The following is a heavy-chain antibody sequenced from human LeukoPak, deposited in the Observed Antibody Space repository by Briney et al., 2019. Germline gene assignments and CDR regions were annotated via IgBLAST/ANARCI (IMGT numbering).Heavy chain of an antibody. CDR2: ISSSGSTI. CDR1: GFTFSSYA. J-gene: IGHJ4*02. CDR3: ARGKVVRGVFFDY. D-gene: IGHD3-10*01. V-gene: IGHV3-48*03. Sequence: AGGSLRLSCAASGFTFSSYAMHWVRQAPGKGLEWVSYISSSGSTIYYAASVKGRFTVSRDNAKNSLYLQMNSLRAEDTAVYYCARGKVVRGVFFDYWGQGTLVTVSS.